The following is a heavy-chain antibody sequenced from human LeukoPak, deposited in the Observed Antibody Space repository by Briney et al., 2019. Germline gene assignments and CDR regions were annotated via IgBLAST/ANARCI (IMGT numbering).Heavy chain of an antibody. Sequence: GGSLRLSCAASGFTFDDYGMSWVRQAPGKGLEWVSGINWNGGSTGYADSVKGRFTISRDNAKSSLYLQTNSLRAEDTAFYYCARGRTYDPNYYFDYWGQGTLVTVSS. D-gene: IGHD4/OR15-4a*01. V-gene: IGHV3-20*04. CDR3: ARGRTYDPNYYFDY. CDR2: INWNGGST. J-gene: IGHJ4*02. CDR1: GFTFDDYG.